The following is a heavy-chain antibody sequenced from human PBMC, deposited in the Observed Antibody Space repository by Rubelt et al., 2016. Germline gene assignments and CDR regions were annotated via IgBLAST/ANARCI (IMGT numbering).Heavy chain of an antibody. CDR1: GYTFSSHG. J-gene: IGHJ4*02. D-gene: IGHD6-19*01. V-gene: IGHV3-21*02. Sequence: EMPLVESGGGLVQPGGSLRLSCAASGYTFSSHGMTFFRQAPGKGLEWVATSSTLGWTNSRASVKGRVTVSRDNAKNSVFLQMNILRVEDTGLYYCARDGSAWSRDVWGQGTLVTVSS. CDR2: SSTLGWT. CDR3: ARDGSAWSRDV.